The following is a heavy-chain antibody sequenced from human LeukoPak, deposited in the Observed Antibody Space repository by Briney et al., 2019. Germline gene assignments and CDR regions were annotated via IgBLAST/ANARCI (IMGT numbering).Heavy chain of an antibody. V-gene: IGHV3-23*01. CDR2: FSGSGGST. Sequence: GGSLRLSCAASGFTFSSYAMSWVRQAPGKGLEWVSTFSGSGGSTYYADSVKGRFTISRDNSKNTLYLQMNSLRAEDTAVYYCARDRIHFQHWGQGTLVTVSS. CDR3: ARDRIHFQH. J-gene: IGHJ1*01. CDR1: GFTFSSYA. D-gene: IGHD2-15*01.